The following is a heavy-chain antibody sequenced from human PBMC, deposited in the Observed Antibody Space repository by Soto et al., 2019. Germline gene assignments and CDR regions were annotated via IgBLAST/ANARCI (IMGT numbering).Heavy chain of an antibody. CDR1: GFTFSDNY. V-gene: IGHV3-11*01. CDR2: ISDSGSII. Sequence: GGSLRLSCAASGFTFSDNYMTWIRQAPGRGLEWVAYISDSGSIIYYADSVQGRFTVSRDNAKNSLYLQMNSLSAEDTAVYYCARRTRGAGWFDPWGQGTLVTVSS. J-gene: IGHJ5*02. D-gene: IGHD6-19*01. CDR3: ARRTRGAGWFDP.